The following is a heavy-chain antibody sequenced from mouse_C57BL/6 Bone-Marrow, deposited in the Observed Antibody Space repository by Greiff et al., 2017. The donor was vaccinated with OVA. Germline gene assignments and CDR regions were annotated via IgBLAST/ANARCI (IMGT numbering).Heavy chain of an antibody. CDR2: IRAGGSYT. CDR3: ARDSYYDSGDGCAY. Sequence: EVKLMESGGGLVKPGGSLKLSCAASGFTFSSYAMSWVRQTPEKRLEWVATIRAGGSYTYYPDNVKGRFTISRDNAKNNLYLQMSHLKSEDTARYYGARDSYYDSGDGCAYWGQGTLVTVSA. J-gene: IGHJ3*01. D-gene: IGHD1-1*01. CDR1: GFTFSSYA. V-gene: IGHV5-4*01.